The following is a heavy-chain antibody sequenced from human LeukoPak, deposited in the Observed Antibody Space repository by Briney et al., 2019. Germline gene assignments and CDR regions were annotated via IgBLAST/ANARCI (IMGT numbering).Heavy chain of an antibody. V-gene: IGHV3-48*01. CDR3: ASFTVTTRILEGTLVDY. CDR2: ICSSSSTI. CDR1: GFTFSSYS. D-gene: IGHD4-17*01. J-gene: IGHJ4*02. Sequence: GGSLSLSCAASGFTFSSYSMNWVRQAPGKGLEWVSYICSSSSTIYYADSVKGRFTISRDNAKNSLYLQMNSLRAEDTAVYYCASFTVTTRILEGTLVDYWGQGTLVTVSS.